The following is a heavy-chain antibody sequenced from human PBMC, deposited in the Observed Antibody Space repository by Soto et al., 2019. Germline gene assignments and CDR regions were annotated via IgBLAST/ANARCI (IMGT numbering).Heavy chain of an antibody. CDR2: IYHSGST. J-gene: IGHJ5*02. Sequence: SETLSLTCAVSGGSISSSNWWSWVRQPPGKGLEWIGEIYHSGSTNYNPSLKSRVTISVDKSKNQFSLKLSSVTAADTAVYYCARTIVVVPAAKDNWFDPWGQGTLVTVSS. CDR3: ARTIVVVPAAKDNWFDP. D-gene: IGHD2-2*01. V-gene: IGHV4-4*02. CDR1: GGSISSSNW.